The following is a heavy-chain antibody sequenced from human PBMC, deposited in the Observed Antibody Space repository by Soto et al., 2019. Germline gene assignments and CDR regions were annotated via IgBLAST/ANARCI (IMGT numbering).Heavy chain of an antibody. CDR1: GGTFSSYA. D-gene: IGHD6-19*01. J-gene: IGHJ6*02. CDR3: ARDWRIAVADHYYYYGMDV. V-gene: IGHV1-69*12. CDR2: IIPIFGTA. Sequence: QVQLVQSGAEVKKPGSSVKVSCKASGGTFSSYAISWVRQAPGQGLEWMGGIIPIFGTANYAQKFQGRVTMTADEATSTAYMELSSLRSEDTAVYYCARDWRIAVADHYYYYGMDVWGQGTTVTVAS.